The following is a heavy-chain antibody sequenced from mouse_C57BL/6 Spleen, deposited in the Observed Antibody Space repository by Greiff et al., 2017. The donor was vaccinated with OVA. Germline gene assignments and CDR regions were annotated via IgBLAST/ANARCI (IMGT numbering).Heavy chain of an antibody. CDR1: GYTFTDYN. CDR3: AWGLGDYYAMDY. D-gene: IGHD2-2*01. Sequence: EVQLQESGPELVKPGASVTMSCKASGYTFTDYNMHWVKQSHGKSLEWIAYINPNTGGTSYNHTFKGTATFTVNHSSTTAYMELRSLTSEDSAVYYCAWGLGDYYAMDYWGQGASVTVSS. V-gene: IGHV1-22*01. CDR2: INPNTGGT. J-gene: IGHJ4*01.